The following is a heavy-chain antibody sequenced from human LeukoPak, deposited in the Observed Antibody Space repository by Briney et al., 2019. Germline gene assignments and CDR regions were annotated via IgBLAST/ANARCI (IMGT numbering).Heavy chain of an antibody. J-gene: IGHJ4*02. CDR2: ISYDGSNK. CDR3: AKDISQGYTYGFIEQDF. Sequence: GRSLRLSCAASGFTFSSYGMHWVRQAPGKGLEWVAVISYDGSNKYYADSVKGRFTISRDNSKNTLYLQMNSLRAEDTAVYYCAKDISQGYTYGFIEQDFWGQGTPVTVSS. V-gene: IGHV3-30*18. CDR1: GFTFSSYG. D-gene: IGHD5-18*01.